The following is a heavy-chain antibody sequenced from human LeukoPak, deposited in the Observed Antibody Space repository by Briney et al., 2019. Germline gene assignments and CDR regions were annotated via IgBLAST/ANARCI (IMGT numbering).Heavy chain of an antibody. V-gene: IGHV1-24*01. CDR3: ATGGTYYYDSSGFPFMAY. Sequence: ASVKVSCKVSGYTLSELSMHWVRQAPGKGLEWMGGFDPEDGERIYAQRFQGRVTMTEDTSTDTAYMELSSLRSEDTAVYYCATGGTYYYDSSGFPFMAYWGQGTLVTVSS. J-gene: IGHJ4*02. CDR2: FDPEDGER. D-gene: IGHD3-22*01. CDR1: GYTLSELS.